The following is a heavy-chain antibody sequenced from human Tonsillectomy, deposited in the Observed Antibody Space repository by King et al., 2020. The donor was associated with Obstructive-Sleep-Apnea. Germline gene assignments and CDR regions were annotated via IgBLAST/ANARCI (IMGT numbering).Heavy chain of an antibody. CDR3: ARGHIVAAGWVGYYYGMDV. J-gene: IGHJ6*02. CDR2: INSDGSST. Sequence: VQLVESGGGLVQPGGSLRLSCAASGFTFSSYWMHWVRHAPGKGLVWVSRINSDGSSTSYADSVKGRFTISRDNAKNTLYLQMNSLRAEDTAVYYCARGHIVAAGWVGYYYGMDVWGQGTTVTVSS. V-gene: IGHV3-74*01. D-gene: IGHD5-12*01. CDR1: GFTFSSYW.